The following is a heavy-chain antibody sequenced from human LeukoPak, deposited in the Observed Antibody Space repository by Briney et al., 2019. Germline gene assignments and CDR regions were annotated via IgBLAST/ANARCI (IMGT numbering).Heavy chain of an antibody. D-gene: IGHD3-22*01. J-gene: IGHJ1*01. Sequence: PGGSLRLSCAASAFTFSSYGMSWVRQAPGKGLEWVSAISGVGGSTFYADSVKGRFTISRDNARNSLFLQMNSLRAEDTALYYCVCYDNAAEYFHYWGQGTLVTVSS. CDR1: AFTFSSYG. CDR2: ISGVGGST. V-gene: IGHV3-23*01. CDR3: VCYDNAAEYFHY.